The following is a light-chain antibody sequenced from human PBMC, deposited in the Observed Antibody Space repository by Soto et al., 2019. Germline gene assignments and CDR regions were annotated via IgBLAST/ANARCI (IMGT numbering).Light chain of an antibody. CDR2: DVS. CDR3: SSYTSSSNSYV. V-gene: IGLV2-14*01. J-gene: IGLJ1*01. CDR1: SSDVGGYNY. Sequence: QSALTQPASVSGSPGQSITISCTGTSSDVGGYNYVSWYQQHPGKAPKLMIYDVSNRPSGVSNRFSGSKSGNTASLTISGLQAEDESDYYCSSYTSSSNSYVFGTGTKVTDL.